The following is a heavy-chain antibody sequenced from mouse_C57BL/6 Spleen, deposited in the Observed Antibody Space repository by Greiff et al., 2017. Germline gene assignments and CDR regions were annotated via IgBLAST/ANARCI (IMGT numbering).Heavy chain of an antibody. Sequence: VQLKQSGAELVRPGASVKLSCTASGFNIKDDYMHWVKQRPEQGLEWIGWIDPENGDTEYAPKFQGKATITADTSSNTAYLQLSSLTSEDTAVYYCTPYYGNYEAWFADWGQGTLVTVSA. D-gene: IGHD2-10*01. J-gene: IGHJ3*01. CDR3: TPYYGNYEAWFAD. CDR2: IDPENGDT. CDR1: GFNIKDDY. V-gene: IGHV14-4*01.